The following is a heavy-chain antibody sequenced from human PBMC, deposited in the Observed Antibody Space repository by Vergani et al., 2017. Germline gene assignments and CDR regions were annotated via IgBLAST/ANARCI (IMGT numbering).Heavy chain of an antibody. D-gene: IGHD2-15*01. J-gene: IGHJ6*02. Sequence: QVQLQESGPGLVKPSETLSLTCTVSGGSISSHYWSWIRQPPGKGLERIGYIYYSGSTNYNPSLKSRVTISVDTSKNQFSLKLSSVTAADTAVYYCAREGREYCSGGSCYSMDVWGQGTTVTVSS. CDR3: AREGREYCSGGSCYSMDV. V-gene: IGHV4-59*11. CDR2: IYYSGST. CDR1: GGSISSHY.